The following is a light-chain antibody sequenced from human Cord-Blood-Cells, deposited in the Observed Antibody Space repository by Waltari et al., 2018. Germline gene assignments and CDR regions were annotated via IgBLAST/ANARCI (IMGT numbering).Light chain of an antibody. Sequence: SALTQPASVSGSPGQSITIPCTGTSSDVGCYHLVSWYQQHPGKAPKRMIYEGSKRPSGVSNRFSGSKSGNTASLTIAGLQAEDEADYYCCSYAGSSTYVVFGGGTKLTVL. CDR2: EGS. V-gene: IGLV2-23*01. J-gene: IGLJ2*01. CDR1: SSDVGCYHL. CDR3: CSYAGSSTYVV.